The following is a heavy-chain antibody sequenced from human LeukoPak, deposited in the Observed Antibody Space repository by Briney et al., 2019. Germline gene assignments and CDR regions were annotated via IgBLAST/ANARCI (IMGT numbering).Heavy chain of an antibody. D-gene: IGHD4-17*01. J-gene: IGHJ4*02. CDR3: ASGHTVTTRFDY. Sequence: PETLSLTCTLPVGSIRSYYWSCIRHPPGNELEWIRYIKYSGSTNYNPSLKSRVSISVDTSKNQFSLKLSSVPASDTAVYYCASGHTVTTRFDYWGQGTLVTVSS. CDR1: VGSIRSYY. CDR2: IKYSGST. V-gene: IGHV4-59*01.